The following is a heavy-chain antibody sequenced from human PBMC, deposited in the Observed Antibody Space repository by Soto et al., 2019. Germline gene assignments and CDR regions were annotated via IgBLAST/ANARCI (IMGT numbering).Heavy chain of an antibody. CDR2: ICYTGST. Sequence: SETLSLTCTVSGDSINNYYWSWIRQPPGKRLEWIGYICYTGSTTYNPSLESRVTMSVDTSKNQFSLKLNSVNAADTAVYYCAKYRRTEAEGFTLDYWGRGTLVTVSS. D-gene: IGHD6-13*01. J-gene: IGHJ4*02. CDR3: AKYRRTEAEGFTLDY. CDR1: GDSINNYY. V-gene: IGHV4-59*01.